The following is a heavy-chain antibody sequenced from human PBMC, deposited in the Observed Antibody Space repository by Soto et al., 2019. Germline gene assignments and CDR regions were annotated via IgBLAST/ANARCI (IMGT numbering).Heavy chain of an antibody. CDR3: AREYSSYGPFDY. J-gene: IGHJ4*02. CDR2: ISRSSSTI. V-gene: IGHV3-48*01. D-gene: IGHD5-18*01. Sequence: EVQLVESGGGLVQPGGSLRLSCAASGFTFSSYSMNWVRQAPGKGLEWVSYISRSSSTIYYADSVKGRFTISRDNAKNSLYLQMNSLRAEDTAVYYCAREYSSYGPFDYWGQGTLVTVSS. CDR1: GFTFSSYS.